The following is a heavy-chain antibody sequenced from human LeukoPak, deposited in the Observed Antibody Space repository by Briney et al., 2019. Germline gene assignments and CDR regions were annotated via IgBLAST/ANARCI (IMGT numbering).Heavy chain of an antibody. V-gene: IGHV3-13*01. CDR3: ARESGSIAAAIIDY. D-gene: IGHD6-13*01. J-gene: IGHJ4*02. CDR2: IGTAGDT. CDR1: GFTFSSYD. Sequence: GGSLRLSCAASGFTFSSYDMHWVRQATGKGLEWVSAIGTAGDTYYPGSVKGRFTISRENAKNSLYLQMNSLRAEDTAVYYCARESGSIAAAIIDYWGQGTLVTVSS.